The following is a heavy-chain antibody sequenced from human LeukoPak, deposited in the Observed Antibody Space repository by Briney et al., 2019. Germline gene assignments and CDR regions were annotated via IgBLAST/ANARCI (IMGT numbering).Heavy chain of an antibody. Sequence: ASVKVSCKASGYTFTSYAMNWGRQAPGQGLEWRGWINTNTGNPTYAQGFTGRFVFSLDTSVSTAYLQISSLKAEDTAVYYCGAAAAGTGEDAFDIWGQGTMVTVSS. D-gene: IGHD6-13*01. CDR3: GAAAAGTGEDAFDI. V-gene: IGHV7-4-1*02. J-gene: IGHJ3*02. CDR1: GYTFTSYA. CDR2: INTNTGNP.